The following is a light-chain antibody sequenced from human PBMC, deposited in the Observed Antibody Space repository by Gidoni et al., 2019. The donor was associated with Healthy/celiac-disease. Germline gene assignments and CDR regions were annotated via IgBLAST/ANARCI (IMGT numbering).Light chain of an antibody. J-gene: IGKJ1*01. Sequence: DIQMTQSPSSLSASVGDRVTITCRASQSIISYLNWYQQKPGKAPQLLIYAASSLQTGVPSRFSGSGSGTDFTLTISRLQPEDFATYYCQQSYSTPQPFGQGTKVEIK. CDR3: QQSYSTPQP. CDR1: QSIISY. V-gene: IGKV1-39*01. CDR2: AAS.